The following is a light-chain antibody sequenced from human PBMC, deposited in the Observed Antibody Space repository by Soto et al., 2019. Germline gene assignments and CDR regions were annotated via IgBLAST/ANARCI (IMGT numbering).Light chain of an antibody. CDR3: QQANSFPIT. Sequence: DIQMTQSPSTLSASVGDRVTITCRASQSISSWLAWYQQKPGKAPKLLIFAASSLQSGVPPRYSGSGYGTDFTLTISSLQPEHFATYYCQQANSFPITFGQGTRLEIK. V-gene: IGKV1-12*01. CDR2: AAS. CDR1: QSISSW. J-gene: IGKJ5*01.